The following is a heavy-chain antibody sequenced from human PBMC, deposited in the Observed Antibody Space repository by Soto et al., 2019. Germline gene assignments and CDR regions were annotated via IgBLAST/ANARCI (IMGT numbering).Heavy chain of an antibody. CDR3: ARCFVVVTSIYDAFDI. CDR2: ISPGNGNT. Sequence: ASVKVSCKASGYTLTTYTMHWLRQAPGQNLEWMGWISPGNGNTEYSQKFQGRVTFTRDTSASTVYMELSSLRSEDTAVYYCARCFVVVTSIYDAFDIWGQGTMVTVS. J-gene: IGHJ3*02. CDR1: GYTLTTYT. D-gene: IGHD2-21*02. V-gene: IGHV1-3*01.